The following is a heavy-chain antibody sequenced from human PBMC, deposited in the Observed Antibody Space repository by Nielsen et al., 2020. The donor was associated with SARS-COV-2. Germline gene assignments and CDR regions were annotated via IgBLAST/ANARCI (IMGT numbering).Heavy chain of an antibody. V-gene: IGHV3-11*01. D-gene: IGHD2-2*01. CDR1: GFTFSDYY. J-gene: IGHJ4*02. Sequence: GESLKISCAASGFTFSDYYMSWIRQAPGKGLEWVSYISSSGSTIYYADFVKGRFTISRDNAKNSLYLQMNSLRAEDTAVYYCAREVVVPAATGDYYFDYWGQGTLVTVSS. CDR2: ISSSGSTI. CDR3: AREVVVPAATGDYYFDY.